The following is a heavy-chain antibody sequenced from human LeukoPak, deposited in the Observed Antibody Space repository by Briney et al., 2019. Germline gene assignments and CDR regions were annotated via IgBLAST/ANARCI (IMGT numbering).Heavy chain of an antibody. Sequence: GGSLSLSCAASGFTFSSYGMHWVRQAPGKGLVWVSRINSDGSSTSYADSGKGRFTISRDNTKNTLYLQMNSLRAEDTAVYYCAREWRGSSSWYARYWGQGTLVTVSS. CDR3: AREWRGSSSWYARY. J-gene: IGHJ4*02. V-gene: IGHV3-74*01. CDR1: GFTFSSYG. D-gene: IGHD6-13*01. CDR2: INSDGSST.